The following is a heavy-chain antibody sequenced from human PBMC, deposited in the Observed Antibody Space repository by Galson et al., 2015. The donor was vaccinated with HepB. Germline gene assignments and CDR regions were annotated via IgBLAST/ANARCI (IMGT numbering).Heavy chain of an antibody. D-gene: IGHD6-13*01. Sequence: SVKVSCKASGYKFTSYYMHWVRQAPGQGLEWMGGFDPEDGETIYAQKFQGRVTMTEDTSTDTAYMELSSLRSEDTAVYYCATAPESIAAAGLYYYYGMDVWGQGTTVTVSS. J-gene: IGHJ6*02. V-gene: IGHV1-24*01. CDR1: GYKFTSYY. CDR2: FDPEDGET. CDR3: ATAPESIAAAGLYYYYGMDV.